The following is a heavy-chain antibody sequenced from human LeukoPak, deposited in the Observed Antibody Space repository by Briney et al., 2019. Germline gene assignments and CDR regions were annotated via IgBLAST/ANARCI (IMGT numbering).Heavy chain of an antibody. J-gene: IGHJ4*02. V-gene: IGHV4-34*01. CDR2: INHSGST. CDR1: GGSFSGYY. CDR3: ARGLRPYDYVWGSYRPLYFDY. D-gene: IGHD3-16*02. Sequence: PSETLSLTCAVYGGSFSGYYWSWIRQPPGKGLEWIGEINHSGSTNYNPSLKSRVNISVDTSKNQFSLKLSSVTAADTAVYYCARGLRPYDYVWGSYRPLYFDYWGQGTLVTVSS.